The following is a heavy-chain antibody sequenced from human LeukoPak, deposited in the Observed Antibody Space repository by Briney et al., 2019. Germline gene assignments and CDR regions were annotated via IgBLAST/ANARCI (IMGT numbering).Heavy chain of an antibody. CDR1: GFTVSSNY. CDR2: IYSGGST. D-gene: IGHD6-19*01. Sequence: GGSLRLSCAASGFTVSSNYMSWVRQAPGKGLEWVSVIYSGGSTYYADSVKGRLTISRDNSKNTLYLQMNGLRAEDTAVYYCARDRAAVAYWYFDLWGRGTLVTVSS. J-gene: IGHJ2*01. CDR3: ARDRAAVAYWYFDL. V-gene: IGHV3-53*01.